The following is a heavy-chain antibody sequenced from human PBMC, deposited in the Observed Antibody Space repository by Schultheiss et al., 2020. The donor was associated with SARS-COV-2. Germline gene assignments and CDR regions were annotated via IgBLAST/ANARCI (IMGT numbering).Heavy chain of an antibody. D-gene: IGHD5-12*01. CDR2: IIPIFGTA. CDR1: GGTFSSYA. V-gene: IGHV1-69*13. Sequence: SVKVSCKASGGTFSSYAISWVRQAPGQGLEWMGGIIPIFGTANYAQKFQGRVTITADESTSTAYMELSSLRSEDTAVYYCAREGSIVAFPFDYWGQGTLVTVSS. J-gene: IGHJ4*02. CDR3: AREGSIVAFPFDY.